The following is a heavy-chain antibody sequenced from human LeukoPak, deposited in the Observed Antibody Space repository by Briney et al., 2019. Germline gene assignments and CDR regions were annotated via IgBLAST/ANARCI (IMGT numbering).Heavy chain of an antibody. CDR2: INGDGSSR. D-gene: IGHD6-13*01. V-gene: IGHV3-74*01. CDR3: ARASSHRIGAGGDY. J-gene: IGHJ4*02. CDR1: GFTFSNYW. Sequence: GGSLRLSCAASGFTFSNYWMHWVRQAPGKGLVWVSRINGDGSSRNYADSVKGRFTISRDNAKNTVYLQMNSLRAEDTAVYFCARASSHRIGAGGDYWGQGTLVTVSS.